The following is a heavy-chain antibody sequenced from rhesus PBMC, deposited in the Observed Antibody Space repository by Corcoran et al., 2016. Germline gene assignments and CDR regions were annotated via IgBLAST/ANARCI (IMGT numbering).Heavy chain of an antibody. CDR3: AKDRGYTYGYENYFGY. J-gene: IGHJ4*01. V-gene: IGHV3S5*01. Sequence: EVQLVETGGGLVQPGGSLKLSCGASGFPFRSYGMSWVRRAPGKGLAWVSGINSGGGSTYYADSVKGRFTISRDNSKNTLSLQMNSLRAEDTAVYYCAKDRGYTYGYENYFGYWGQGVLVTVSS. D-gene: IGHD5-36*01. CDR1: GFPFRSYG. CDR2: INSGGGST.